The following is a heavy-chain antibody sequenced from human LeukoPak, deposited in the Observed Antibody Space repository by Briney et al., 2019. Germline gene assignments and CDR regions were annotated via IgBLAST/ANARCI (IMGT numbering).Heavy chain of an antibody. CDR1: GGSISSGSYY. Sequence: SETLSLTCTVSGGSISSGSYYWSWIRQPAGKGLEWIGRIYTSGSTNYNPSLKSRVTISVDTSKNQFSLKLSSVTAADTAVYYCARGCSSTSCYTRGYFQHWDQGTLVTVSS. CDR2: IYTSGST. J-gene: IGHJ1*01. V-gene: IGHV4-61*02. D-gene: IGHD2-2*02. CDR3: ARGCSSTSCYTRGYFQH.